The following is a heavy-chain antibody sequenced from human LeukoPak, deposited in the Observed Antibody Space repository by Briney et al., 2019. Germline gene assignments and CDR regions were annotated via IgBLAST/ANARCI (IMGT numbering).Heavy chain of an antibody. J-gene: IGHJ4*02. D-gene: IGHD3-3*01. Sequence: ASVKVSCKASGYTFTSYHMHWVRQAPGQGLEWMGIINPSGGSTSYAQKFQGRVTMTRDTSTSTVYMELSSLRSEDTAVYYCARGAEYDFWSGYPDYWGQGTLVTVSS. V-gene: IGHV1-46*01. CDR2: INPSGGST. CDR3: ARGAEYDFWSGYPDY. CDR1: GYTFTSYH.